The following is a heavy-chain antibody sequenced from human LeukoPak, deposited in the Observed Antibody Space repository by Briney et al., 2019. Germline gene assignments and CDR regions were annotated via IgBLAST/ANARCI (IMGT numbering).Heavy chain of an antibody. V-gene: IGHV4-4*02. CDR2: IYHSGST. Sequence: TSETLSLTCAVSGGSISSSNWWSWVRQPPGKGLEWIGEIYHSGSTNYNPSLKSRVTISVDKSKNQFSLKLSSVTAADTAVYYCARFSVSSRSPGDYYGMDVWGQGTTVTVSS. D-gene: IGHD6-19*01. CDR1: GGSISSSNW. CDR3: ARFSVSSRSPGDYYGMDV. J-gene: IGHJ6*02.